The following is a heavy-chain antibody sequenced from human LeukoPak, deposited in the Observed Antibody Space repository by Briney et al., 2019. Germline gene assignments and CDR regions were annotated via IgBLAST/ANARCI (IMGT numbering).Heavy chain of an antibody. J-gene: IGHJ4*02. CDR3: ARGGQGAVDY. CDR1: GFTFSSHW. CDR2: INNDGRVT. D-gene: IGHD3-16*01. Sequence: GGSLRLSCAASGFTFSSHWMHWVRQAPGKGLVWVSFINNDGRVTMYAASVKAPFTISRDNAKNTLYLQMNSLRAEDTAMYYCARGGQGAVDYWGPGTLVTVSS. V-gene: IGHV3-74*03.